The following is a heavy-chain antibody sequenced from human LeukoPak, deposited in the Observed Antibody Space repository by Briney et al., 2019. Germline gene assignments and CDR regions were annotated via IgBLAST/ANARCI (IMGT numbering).Heavy chain of an antibody. V-gene: IGHV4-4*07. J-gene: IGHJ3*02. CDR3: ARVGDSSGYPGAFDI. Sequence: SETLSLTCTVSGGSISSYYWSWIRQPAGKGLEWIGRIYNSGSTNYNPSLKSRVTMSVDTSKNQFSLKLSSVTAADTAVYYCARVGDSSGYPGAFDIWGQGTMVTVSS. CDR1: GGSISSYY. CDR2: IYNSGST. D-gene: IGHD3-22*01.